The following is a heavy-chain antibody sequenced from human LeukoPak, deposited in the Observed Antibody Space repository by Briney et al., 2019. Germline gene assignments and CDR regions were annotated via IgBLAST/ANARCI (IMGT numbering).Heavy chain of an antibody. J-gene: IGHJ4*02. V-gene: IGHV3-7*01. CDR1: GFTFSSYW. D-gene: IGHD2-2*01. CDR3: AREEWAVVVPAAGNDY. Sequence: GGSLRLSCAASGFTFSSYWMRWVRQAPGKGLGWVANIKQDGSEKYYVDSVKGRFTISRDNAKNSLYLQMNSLRAEDTAVYYCAREEWAVVVPAAGNDYWGQGTLVTVSS. CDR2: IKQDGSEK.